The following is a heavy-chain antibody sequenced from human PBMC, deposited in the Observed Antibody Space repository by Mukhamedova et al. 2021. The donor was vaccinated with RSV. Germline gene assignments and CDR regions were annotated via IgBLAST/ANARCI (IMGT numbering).Heavy chain of an antibody. CDR3: ARPYDYWSGNFGAGWFDP. Sequence: STYAMHWVRQAPGKGLEWVAVISHDGATKYHAESVKGRLIISRDNFENTLYLQMHSLRVEDTAVYYCARPYDYWSGNFGAGWFDP. CDR1: STYA. J-gene: IGHJ5*02. D-gene: IGHD3-3*01. CDR2: ISHDGATK. V-gene: IGHV3-30-3*01.